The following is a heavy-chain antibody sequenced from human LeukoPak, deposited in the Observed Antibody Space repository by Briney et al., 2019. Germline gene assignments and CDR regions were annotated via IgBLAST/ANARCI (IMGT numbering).Heavy chain of an antibody. CDR1: GFTLSSYA. CDR3: AKETGYSGYDYGDY. Sequence: GGSLRLSCAASGFTLSSYAMGWGRQAPGEGLWCGSGISGSGGSPYYANSVKGRFTISRDNSKNTLYLQMNSLRAEDTAVYYCAKETGYSGYDYGDYWGQGTLVTVSS. D-gene: IGHD5-12*01. CDR2: ISGSGGSP. V-gene: IGHV3-23*01. J-gene: IGHJ4*02.